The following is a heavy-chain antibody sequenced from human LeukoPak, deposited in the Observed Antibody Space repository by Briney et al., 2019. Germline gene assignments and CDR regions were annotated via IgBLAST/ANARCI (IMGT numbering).Heavy chain of an antibody. D-gene: IGHD7-27*01. CDR3: ARDWLGVNWGYCDY. Sequence: GGSLRLSCAASGFTLSSYAMHWVRQAPGKGLEWVAVISYDGSNKYYADSVKGRFTISRDNSKNTLYLQMNSLRAEDTAVYCCARDWLGVNWGYCDYWGQGTLVTVSS. CDR2: ISYDGSNK. V-gene: IGHV3-30*01. J-gene: IGHJ4*02. CDR1: GFTLSSYA.